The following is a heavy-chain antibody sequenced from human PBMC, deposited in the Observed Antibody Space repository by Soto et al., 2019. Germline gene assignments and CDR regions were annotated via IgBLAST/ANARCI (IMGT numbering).Heavy chain of an antibody. V-gene: IGHV4-30-2*01. CDR2: IYHSGST. CDR3: ASGGGPGYCSGGSCYSSSWFDP. D-gene: IGHD2-15*01. CDR1: GGSISSGGYS. Sequence: QLQLQESGSGLVKPSQTLSLTCAVSGGSISSGGYSWSWIRQPPGKGLEWIGYIYHSGSTYYNPSLTRRVTIAGDRSNNQFALKVSSGPAAGTPVQDCASGGGPGYCSGGSCYSSSWFDPWGQGTLVTVSS. J-gene: IGHJ5*02.